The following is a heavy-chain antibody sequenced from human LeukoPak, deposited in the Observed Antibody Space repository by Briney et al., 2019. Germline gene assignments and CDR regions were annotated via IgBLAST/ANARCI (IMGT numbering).Heavy chain of an antibody. Sequence: GGSLRLSCAASGFIFSNNWTHWVRQAPGKGLVWVSRINSDGSSTNYADSVKGRFTISRDNAKNTLYLQMNSLRVEDTAVYYCTRDLKDWGQGTLVTVSS. V-gene: IGHV3-74*01. CDR3: TRDLKD. CDR1: GFIFSNNW. J-gene: IGHJ4*02. CDR2: INSDGSST.